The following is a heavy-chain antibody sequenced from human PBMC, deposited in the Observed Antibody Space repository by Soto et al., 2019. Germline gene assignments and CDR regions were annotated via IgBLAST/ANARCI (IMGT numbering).Heavy chain of an antibody. CDR2: ISSSSHYT. D-gene: IGHD3-22*01. CDR3: ARDIGENFDSSGYHDY. V-gene: IGHV3-11*05. CDR1: GFSFSDYY. J-gene: IGHJ4*02. Sequence: QVQLVESGGGLVKPGGSLRLSCAASGFSFSDYYMSWIRQAPGKGLEWVSYISSSSHYTNYADSVKGRFTISRDNAKNXLYLQMNSLRAEDTAVYYCARDIGENFDSSGYHDYWGQGTLVTVSS.